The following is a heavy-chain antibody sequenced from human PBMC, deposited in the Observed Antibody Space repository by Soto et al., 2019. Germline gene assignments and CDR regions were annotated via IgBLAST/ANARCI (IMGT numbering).Heavy chain of an antibody. CDR1: GGSISSGDYY. CDR3: ARVPGLGKDYYDSSGLFDY. Sequence: SETLSLTCTVSGGSISSGDYYWSWIRQHPGKGLEWIGYIYYSGSTYYNPSLKSRVTISVDTSKNQFSLKLSSVTAADTAVYYCARVPGLGKDYYDSSGLFDYWGQGTLVTVSS. D-gene: IGHD3-22*01. J-gene: IGHJ4*02. CDR2: IYYSGST. V-gene: IGHV4-31*03.